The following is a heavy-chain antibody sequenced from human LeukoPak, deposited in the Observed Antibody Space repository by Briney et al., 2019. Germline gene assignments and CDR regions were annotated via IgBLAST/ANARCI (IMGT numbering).Heavy chain of an antibody. V-gene: IGHV4-61*02. CDR2: IYTSGST. D-gene: IGHD2-2*01. J-gene: IGHJ4*02. Sequence: SETLSLTCTVSGGSISSGSYYWSWIRQPAGKGLEWIGRIYTSGSTNYNPSLKSRVTISVDTSKNQFSLKLSSVTAADTAVYYCARGRYCSSTSCYAWWELFDYWGQGTLVTVSS. CDR3: ARGRYCSSTSCYAWWELFDY. CDR1: GGSISSGSYY.